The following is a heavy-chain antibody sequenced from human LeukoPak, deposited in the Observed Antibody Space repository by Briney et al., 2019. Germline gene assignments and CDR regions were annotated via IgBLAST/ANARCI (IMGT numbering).Heavy chain of an antibody. Sequence: KTSETLSLTCAVYGGSFSGYYWSWIRQPPGKGLEWIGEINHSGSTNYNPSLKSRVTISVDTSKNQFSLKLSSVTAADTAVYYCARDYYGSGTDGMDVWRQGTTVTVSS. J-gene: IGHJ6*02. V-gene: IGHV4-34*01. CDR3: ARDYYGSGTDGMDV. CDR2: INHSGST. D-gene: IGHD3-10*01. CDR1: GGSFSGYY.